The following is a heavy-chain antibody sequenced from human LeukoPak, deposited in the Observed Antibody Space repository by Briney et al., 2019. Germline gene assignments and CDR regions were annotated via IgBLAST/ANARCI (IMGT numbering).Heavy chain of an antibody. D-gene: IGHD6-13*01. CDR3: ARGRNGGSWYGEEHNDY. V-gene: IGHV4-59*01. CDR1: GGSISSYY. CDR2: IYYSGST. J-gene: IGHJ4*02. Sequence: SETLSLTCTVSGGSISSYYWSWIRQPPGKGLEWIGYIYYSGSTNYNPSLKGRVTISVDTSKNQFSLKLSSVTAADTAVYYCARGRNGGSWYGEEHNDYWGQGTLVTVSS.